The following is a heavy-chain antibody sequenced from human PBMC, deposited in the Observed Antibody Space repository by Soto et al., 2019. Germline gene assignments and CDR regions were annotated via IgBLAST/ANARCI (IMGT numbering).Heavy chain of an antibody. D-gene: IGHD2-2*01. CDR2: IYWDDDK. CDR1: GFSLSTSGVG. V-gene: IGHV2-5*02. Sequence: QITLKESGPTLVKPTQTLTLTCTFSGFSLSTSGVGVGWIRQPPGKALEWLALIYWDDDKRYSPSLKSRLTITKYTSKNQVVLTMTNMDPVDTATYYCAHLKYCSSTSCYVGRDYYYYGMDVWGQGTTVTVSS. J-gene: IGHJ6*02. CDR3: AHLKYCSSTSCYVGRDYYYYGMDV.